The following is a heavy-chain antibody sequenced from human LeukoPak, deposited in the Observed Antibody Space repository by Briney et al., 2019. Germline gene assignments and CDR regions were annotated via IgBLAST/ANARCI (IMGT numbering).Heavy chain of an antibody. CDR2: IYPGDSDT. V-gene: IGHV5-51*01. D-gene: IGHD3-22*01. Sequence: GESLKISCKGSGYSFTSYWIGWVRQMPGKGLEWMGIIYPGDSDTRYSPSFQGQVTISADKSTSTAYLQWSSLKASDTAMYYCARRFSNYYDSSGYYYFDYWGQGTLVTVSS. CDR3: ARRFSNYYDSSGYYYFDY. CDR1: GYSFTSYW. J-gene: IGHJ4*02.